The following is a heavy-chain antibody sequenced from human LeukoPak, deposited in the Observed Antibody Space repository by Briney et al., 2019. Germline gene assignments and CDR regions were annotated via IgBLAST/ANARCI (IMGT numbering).Heavy chain of an antibody. D-gene: IGHD2-2*01. J-gene: IGHJ4*02. Sequence: SETLSLTCAVYGGSFSGYYWSWLRQPPGKGLEWIGEINHSGSTNYNPSLKSRVTISVDTSKNQFSLKLSSVTAADTAVYYCARGAVQGYCSSTSCYREYYFDYWGQGTLVTVSS. CDR3: ARGAVQGYCSSTSCYREYYFDY. V-gene: IGHV4-34*01. CDR1: GGSFSGYY. CDR2: INHSGST.